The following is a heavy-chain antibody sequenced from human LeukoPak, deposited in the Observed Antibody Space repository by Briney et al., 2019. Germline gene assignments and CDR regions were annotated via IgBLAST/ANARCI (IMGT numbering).Heavy chain of an antibody. CDR2: IKQDGSEK. V-gene: IGHV3-7*01. CDR3: ARSGPHDVQVKTRNFDY. J-gene: IGHJ4*02. D-gene: IGHD2-8*02. Sequence: GGSLRLSCAASGFTFSNYWMSWVRQAPGKGLEWVANIKQDGSEKYHVDSAQGRFTISRDNAKNSLYLQMNSLRVEDTAVYYCARSGPHDVQVKTRNFDYWGQGTLVIVSS. CDR1: GFTFSNYW.